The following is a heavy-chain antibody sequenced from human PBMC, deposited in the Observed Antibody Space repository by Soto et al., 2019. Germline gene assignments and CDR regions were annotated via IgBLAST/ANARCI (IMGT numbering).Heavy chain of an antibody. CDR1: GGSFSGYY. Sequence: SETLSLTCAVYGGSFSGYYWSWIRQPPGKGLEWIGEINHSGSTNYNPSLKSRVTISVDTSKNQFSLKLSSVTAADTAVYYCARGGPITIFGVTQGGMWYFDYWGQGTLVTVSS. D-gene: IGHD3-3*01. V-gene: IGHV4-34*01. CDR2: INHSGST. J-gene: IGHJ4*02. CDR3: ARGGPITIFGVTQGGMWYFDY.